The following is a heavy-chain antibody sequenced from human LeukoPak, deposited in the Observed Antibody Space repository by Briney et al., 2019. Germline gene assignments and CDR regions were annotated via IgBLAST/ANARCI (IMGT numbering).Heavy chain of an antibody. D-gene: IGHD3-22*01. CDR3: ARVGDSSGYYFAFDY. J-gene: IGHJ4*02. Sequence: ASVKVSCKASGYTFTGYYMHLVRQAPGQGLEWMGWINPNSGGTNYAQKFQGRVTMTRDTSISTAYMELSRLRSDDTAVYYCARVGDSSGYYFAFDYWGQGTLVTVSS. CDR2: INPNSGGT. V-gene: IGHV1-2*02. CDR1: GYTFTGYY.